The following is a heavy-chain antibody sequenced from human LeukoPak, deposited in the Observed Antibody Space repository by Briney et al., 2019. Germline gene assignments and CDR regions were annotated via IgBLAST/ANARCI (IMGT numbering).Heavy chain of an antibody. CDR1: GYSISSGYY. CDR2: IYHSGST. D-gene: IGHD3-22*01. J-gene: IGHJ4*02. V-gene: IGHV4-38-2*02. Sequence: SETLSLTCTVSGYSISSGYYWGWIRQPPRKGLEWIGSIYHSGSTFHNPSLKSRVTISVDTSKNQFSLKLSSVTAADTAVYYCARDPRYDTSDYFDSWGQGTLVTVSS. CDR3: ARDPRYDTSDYFDS.